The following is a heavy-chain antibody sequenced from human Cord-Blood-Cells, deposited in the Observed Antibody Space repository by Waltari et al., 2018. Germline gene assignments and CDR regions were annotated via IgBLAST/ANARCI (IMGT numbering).Heavy chain of an antibody. CDR3: ARADIRIMVRGVIDP. D-gene: IGHD3-10*01. V-gene: IGHV4-4*02. J-gene: IGHJ5*02. CDR1: GGSISSNNW. Sequence: QVQLQESGPGLVKPSGTLSLTCAVSGGSISSNNWWSWGRQPPGKGLEGIGAIYHSGNTYSNPSLKVRVIRSVDKSKNPSCLKLRSVTAVDTAVYDGARADIRIMVRGVIDPWGQGTLVTVSS. CDR2: IYHSGNT.